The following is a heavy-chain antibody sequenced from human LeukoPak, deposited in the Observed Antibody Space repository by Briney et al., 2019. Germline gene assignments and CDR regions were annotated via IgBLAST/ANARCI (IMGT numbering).Heavy chain of an antibody. V-gene: IGHV3-23*01. CDR2: ISGSGGST. J-gene: IGHJ4*02. D-gene: IGHD3-10*01. Sequence: GGSLRLSCAASGFTFSSYAMSWVRQAPGKGLEWVSTISGSGGSTYYADSVKGRFTISRDNSKNTLYLQMNSLRAEDTAVYYCAKVKDNLYYYGSGSRYYFDYWGQGTLVTVSS. CDR3: AKVKDNLYYYGSGSRYYFDY. CDR1: GFTFSSYA.